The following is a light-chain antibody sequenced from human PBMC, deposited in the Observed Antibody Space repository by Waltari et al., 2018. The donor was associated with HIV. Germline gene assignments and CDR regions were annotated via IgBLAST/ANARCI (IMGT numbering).Light chain of an antibody. Sequence: QSVLTQPPSVSAAPGQKVTISCSGSRSNIGHNYVSWYQQLPGTAPKPLIYDNDKRPSGIPDRFSGSKSGTSATLGITGLQTGDEADYYCGTWDSSLSAVVFGGGTKLTVL. CDR2: DND. CDR3: GTWDSSLSAVV. J-gene: IGLJ2*01. CDR1: RSNIGHNY. V-gene: IGLV1-51*01.